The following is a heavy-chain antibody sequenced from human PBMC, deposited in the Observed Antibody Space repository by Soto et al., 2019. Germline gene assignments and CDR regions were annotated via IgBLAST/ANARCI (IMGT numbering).Heavy chain of an antibody. D-gene: IGHD4-17*01. CDR2: VNPDSGLA. CDR3: VRGLDYATFDY. CDR1: GYKFIDYY. Sequence: ASVKVSCKTSGYKFIDYYIHWVRQAPGEGLEWMGWVNPDSGLAYFAQKFQGRVTMTGDTSITTAFLELSRLISDDTAVYYCVRGLDYATFDYWGQGRLVTVSS. J-gene: IGHJ4*02. V-gene: IGHV1-2*02.